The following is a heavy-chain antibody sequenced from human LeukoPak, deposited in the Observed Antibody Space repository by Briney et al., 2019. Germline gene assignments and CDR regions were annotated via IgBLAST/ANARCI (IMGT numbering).Heavy chain of an antibody. CDR3: ARVITGTPNWFDP. CDR2: IYYSGST. Sequence: SETLSLTCTVSGGSISSSSYYWGWIRQPPGKGLEWIGSIYYSGSTYYNLSLKSRVTISVDTSKNQFSLKLSSVTAADTAVYYCARVITGTPNWFDPWGQGTLVTVSS. CDR1: GGSISSSSYY. D-gene: IGHD1-20*01. J-gene: IGHJ5*02. V-gene: IGHV4-39*07.